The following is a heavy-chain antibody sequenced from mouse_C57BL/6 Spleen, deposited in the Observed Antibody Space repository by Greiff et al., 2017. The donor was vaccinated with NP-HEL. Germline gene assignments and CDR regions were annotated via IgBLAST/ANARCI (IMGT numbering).Heavy chain of an antibody. D-gene: IGHD3-3*01. Sequence: QVQLQQPGAELVMPGASVKLSCKASGYTFTSYWMHWVKQRPGQGLEWIGEIDPSDSYTNYNQKFKGKSTLTVDKSSSTAYMQPSSLTSEDSAVFYCARRSPRGYYAMDYWGQGTSVTVSS. V-gene: IGHV1-69*01. CDR1: GYTFTSYW. J-gene: IGHJ4*01. CDR3: ARRSPRGYYAMDY. CDR2: IDPSDSYT.